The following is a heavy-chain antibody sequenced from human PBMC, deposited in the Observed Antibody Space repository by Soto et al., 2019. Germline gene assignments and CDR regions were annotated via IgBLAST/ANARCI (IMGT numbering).Heavy chain of an antibody. CDR3: AYGDSFDY. V-gene: IGHV1-69*02. CDR2: IIPILGIA. Sequence: QVQLVQSGAAVKKPGSSVKVSYKASGGTFSSYTISWVRQAPGQGLEWMGRIIPILGIANYAQKLQGRVTITADKSTSTAYMELSSLRSADTAVYYCAYGDSFDYWGQGTLVTVSS. D-gene: IGHD4-17*01. CDR1: GGTFSSYT. J-gene: IGHJ4*02.